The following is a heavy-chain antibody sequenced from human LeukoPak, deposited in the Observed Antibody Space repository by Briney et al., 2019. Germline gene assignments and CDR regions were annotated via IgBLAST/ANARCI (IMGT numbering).Heavy chain of an antibody. CDR2: NYSGGST. Sequence: GGSLRLSCAASGFTVSSNYMSWVRQAPGKGLEWVSVNYSGGSTYYADSVKGRFTISRDNSKNTLYLQMNSLRAEDTAVYYCARGGSYSLAQLGYWGQGTLVTVSS. V-gene: IGHV3-53*01. CDR3: ARGGSYSLAQLGY. J-gene: IGHJ4*02. D-gene: IGHD1-26*01. CDR1: GFTVSSNY.